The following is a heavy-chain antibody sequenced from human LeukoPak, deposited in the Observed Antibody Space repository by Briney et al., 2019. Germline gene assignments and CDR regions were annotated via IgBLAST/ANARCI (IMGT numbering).Heavy chain of an antibody. CDR1: GGSISSYY. CDR2: IYYSGST. J-gene: IGHJ5*02. D-gene: IGHD2-2*01. V-gene: IGHV4-59*08. CDR3: ARTDCSSTSCLANWFDP. Sequence: PSETLSLTCTVSGGSISSYYWSWIRQPLGKGLEWIGYIYYSGSTNYNPSLKSRVTISVDTSKNQFSLKLSSVTAADTAVYYCARTDCSSTSCLANWFDPWGQGTLVTVSS.